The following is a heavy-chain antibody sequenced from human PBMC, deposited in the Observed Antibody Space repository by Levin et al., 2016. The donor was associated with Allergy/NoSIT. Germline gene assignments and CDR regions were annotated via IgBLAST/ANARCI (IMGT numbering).Heavy chain of an antibody. CDR3: ARDWGTTVINSPVWDV. V-gene: IGHV3-7*05. Sequence: GGSLRLSCAASGFIFRTYWMSWVRQAPGKGLEWVANIKQDGSEIYYVDSVKGRFTISRDNAKNSLFLQMNSLRAEDTAVYYCARDWGTTVINSPVWDVWGQGTTVTVSS. CDR2: IKQDGSEI. J-gene: IGHJ6*02. CDR1: GFIFRTYW. D-gene: IGHD4-17*01.